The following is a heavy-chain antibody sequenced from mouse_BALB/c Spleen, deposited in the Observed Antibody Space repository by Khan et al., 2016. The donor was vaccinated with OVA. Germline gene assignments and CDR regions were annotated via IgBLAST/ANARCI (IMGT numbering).Heavy chain of an antibody. Sequence: QVQLQQSGAELARPGASVKMSCKASGYTFTSYTIHWIKLRPGQGLEWIGYINPSDGYTNYNQKFKDKATLTADKSSTTSYIQQSIQTSDDSADYYCVRDGADKRSVGWFAYWGQGTLVTVSA. CDR3: VRDGADKRSVGWFAY. J-gene: IGHJ3*01. CDR1: GYTFTSYT. CDR2: INPSDGYT. V-gene: IGHV1-4*01.